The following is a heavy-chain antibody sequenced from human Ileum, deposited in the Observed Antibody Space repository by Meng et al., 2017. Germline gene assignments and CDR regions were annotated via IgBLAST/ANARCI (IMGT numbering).Heavy chain of an antibody. D-gene: IGHD3-22*01. V-gene: IGHV3-74*03. J-gene: IGHJ4*02. Sequence: GGSLRLSCAASGFTFSSHWMNWVRQAPGKGLVWVSRINTDGSTTTYADSVKGRFTISRDNAKNTVFLQMNSLRAEDTAVYYCVGMTVGWGQGTLVTSPQ. CDR1: GFTFSSHW. CDR2: INTDGSTT. CDR3: VGMTVG.